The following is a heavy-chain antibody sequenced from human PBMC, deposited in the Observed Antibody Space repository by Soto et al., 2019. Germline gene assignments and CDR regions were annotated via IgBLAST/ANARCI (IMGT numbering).Heavy chain of an antibody. CDR3: VREGHYYFDY. CDR1: GFTFSAYE. CDR2: ISKSGGTT. J-gene: IGHJ4*02. V-gene: IGHV3-48*03. Sequence: QSGGSLRLSCAASGFTFSAYEMHWVRQAPGQGLEWVSYISKSGGTTYYADSVKGRFTISRDDAKNSVYLQMSSLRPEDMAVYKCVREGHYYFDYWGQGALVTVPS.